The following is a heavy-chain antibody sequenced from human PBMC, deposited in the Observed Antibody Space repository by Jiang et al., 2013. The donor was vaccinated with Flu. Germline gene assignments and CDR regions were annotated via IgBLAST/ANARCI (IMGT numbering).Heavy chain of an antibody. CDR1: GYTFTRYD. Sequence: EVKKPGASVKVSCRASGYTFTRYDVYWVRQAPGQRLEWMGWINAGSGYTRYSEKFQGRVTITRDTSASTVYMEVSGLKSEDTALYYCARGGGVALDSWGQGTLVTVSS. V-gene: IGHV1-3*01. D-gene: IGHD2-8*02. CDR2: INAGSGYT. CDR3: ARGGGVALDS. J-gene: IGHJ4*02.